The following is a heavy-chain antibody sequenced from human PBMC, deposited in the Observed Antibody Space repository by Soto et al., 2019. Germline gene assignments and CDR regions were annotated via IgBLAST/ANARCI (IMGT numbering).Heavy chain of an antibody. V-gene: IGHV1-18*01. CDR1: GYTFTRYG. CDR3: ARDWNDGSTGKCYISYYYHGMDV. CDR2: ISAYNGNT. Sequence: QVQLVQSGAEVKKPGASVRVSCKTSGYTFTRYGINWVRQAPGQGLEWMGWISAYNGNTKYAQKFQGRVTVTTDTYANTVYMELRSLRSDDTAVYYCARDWNDGSTGKCYISYYYHGMDVWGQGTTVTVSS. D-gene: IGHD3-22*01. J-gene: IGHJ6*02.